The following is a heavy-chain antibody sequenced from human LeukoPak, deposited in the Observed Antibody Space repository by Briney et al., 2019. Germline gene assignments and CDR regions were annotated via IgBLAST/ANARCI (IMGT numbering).Heavy chain of an antibody. V-gene: IGHV4-59*01. CDR1: GGSISDYS. Sequence: SETLSLTCTVSGGSISDYSWSWIRQPPGKGLEWIGNIYYSGSANHNPSLKSRVTISRDTSKNQFSLKLTSVTTADTAVYYCARAGGVKTAALDLNYWGQGTLVTVSS. CDR2: IYYSGSA. D-gene: IGHD6-25*01. J-gene: IGHJ4*02. CDR3: ARAGGVKTAALDLNY.